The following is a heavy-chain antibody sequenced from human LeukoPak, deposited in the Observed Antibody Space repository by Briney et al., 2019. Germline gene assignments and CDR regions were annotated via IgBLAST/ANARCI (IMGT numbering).Heavy chain of an antibody. CDR2: IWYDGHNK. D-gene: IGHD3-10*01. Sequence: GSLRLSCVAAGFTFSKYGMHWVRQAPGKGLEWLAIIWYDGHNKYYADSVKGRFTISRDNSKNTLFLEMTDLRAEDTAVYYCARCQFGLYMDVWGQGTTVTVSS. J-gene: IGHJ6*03. V-gene: IGHV3-33*03. CDR1: GFTFSKYG. CDR3: ARCQFGLYMDV.